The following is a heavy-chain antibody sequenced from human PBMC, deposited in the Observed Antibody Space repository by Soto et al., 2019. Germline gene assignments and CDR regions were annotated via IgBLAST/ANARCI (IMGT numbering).Heavy chain of an antibody. CDR2: ISGSGGST. D-gene: IGHD3-3*01. CDR3: AKGITIFGVVPNYYYYGMDV. J-gene: IGHJ6*02. V-gene: IGHV3-23*01. Sequence: GGSLRPSFTIPGITFGNFALSWVRQAPGKGLEWVSAISGSGGSTYYADSVKGRFTISRDNSKNTLYLQMNSLRAEDTAVYYCAKGITIFGVVPNYYYYGMDVWGQGTTVTVSS. CDR1: GITFGNFA.